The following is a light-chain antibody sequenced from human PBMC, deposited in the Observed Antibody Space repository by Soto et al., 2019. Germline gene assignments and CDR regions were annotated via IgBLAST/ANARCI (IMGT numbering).Light chain of an antibody. CDR2: EGT. CDR3: CSYTGGATLVV. J-gene: IGLJ2*01. CDR1: SSDVGSYDL. Sequence: QSALTQPASVSGSPGQSITISRTRTSSDVGSYDLVSWYQHHPGKAPKLIISEGTKRPLGVSNRFSGSKSGNTASLTISGLQAEDEADYYCCSYTGGATLVVFGGGTKLTVL. V-gene: IGLV2-23*01.